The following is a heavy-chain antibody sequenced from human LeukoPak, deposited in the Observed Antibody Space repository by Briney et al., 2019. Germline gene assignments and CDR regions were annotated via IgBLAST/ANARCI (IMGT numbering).Heavy chain of an antibody. CDR1: GFTVSNNY. CDR3: AGRRVLDASFDY. V-gene: IGHV3-66*02. J-gene: IGHJ4*02. Sequence: GGSLRLSCAASGFTVSNNYMSWVRRAPGKGLDWVSVIYSGDNTYYVESVKGRFTISRDNSKNTLFLQMNRLRAEDTAVYYCAGRRVLDASFDYWGQGTLVTVSS. D-gene: IGHD3-16*01. CDR2: IYSGDNT.